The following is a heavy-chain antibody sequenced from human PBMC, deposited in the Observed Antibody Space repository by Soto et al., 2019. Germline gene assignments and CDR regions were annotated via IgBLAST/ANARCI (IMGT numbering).Heavy chain of an antibody. J-gene: IGHJ5*02. CDR2: INHSGST. D-gene: IGHD3-10*01. CDR1: GGSFSGYY. CDR3: AREAWKYGSGSYYRRSWFDP. V-gene: IGHV4-34*01. Sequence: SETLSLTCAVYGGSFSGYYWSWIRQPPGKGLEWIGEINHSGSTNYNPSLKSRVTISVDTSKNQFSLKLSSVTAADTAVYYCAREAWKYGSGSYYRRSWFDPWGQGTLVTVSS.